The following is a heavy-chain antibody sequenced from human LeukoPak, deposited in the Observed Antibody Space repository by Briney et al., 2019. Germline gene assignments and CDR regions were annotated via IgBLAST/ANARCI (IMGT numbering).Heavy chain of an antibody. CDR3: AKDPGDYSNQNADFGY. D-gene: IGHD4-11*01. J-gene: IGHJ4*02. Sequence: GGSLRLSCAASGFTFSSYAMSWVRQAPGKGLEWVSAISGSGGSTYYADSVKGRFTISRDNSKNTLYLQMNSLRAEDTAVYYCAKDPGDYSNQNADFGYWGQGTLVTVSS. CDR1: GFTFSSYA. V-gene: IGHV3-23*01. CDR2: ISGSGGST.